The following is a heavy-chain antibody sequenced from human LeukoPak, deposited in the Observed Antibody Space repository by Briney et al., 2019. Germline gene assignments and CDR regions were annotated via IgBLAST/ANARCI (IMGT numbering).Heavy chain of an antibody. CDR3: ASASPPIVVVPAAVRGFDP. J-gene: IGHJ5*02. CDR2: INPNSGGT. Sequence: ASVKVSCTASGYTFTGYYMHWVRQAPGQGLEWMGWINPNSGGTNYAQKFQGRVTMTRDTSISTAYMELSRLRSDDTAVYYCASASPPIVVVPAAVRGFDPWGQGTLVTVSS. D-gene: IGHD2-2*01. CDR1: GYTFTGYY. V-gene: IGHV1-2*02.